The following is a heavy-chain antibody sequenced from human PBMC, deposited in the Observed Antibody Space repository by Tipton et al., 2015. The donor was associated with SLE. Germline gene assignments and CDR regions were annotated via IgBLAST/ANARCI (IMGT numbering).Heavy chain of an antibody. CDR3: ARDGAAMLSPYGMDV. CDR1: GGSIDTSY. J-gene: IGHJ6*02. CDR2: IYHSEGP. V-gene: IGHV4-59*01. D-gene: IGHD2-2*01. Sequence: TLSLTCTVSGGSIDTSYWSWIRHSPGKGLEWIGYIYHSEGPTYNPSLRRRVTMSLATSKNQFSLKLNSVTAADTAMYDCARDGAAMLSPYGMDVWGQGTTVTVSS.